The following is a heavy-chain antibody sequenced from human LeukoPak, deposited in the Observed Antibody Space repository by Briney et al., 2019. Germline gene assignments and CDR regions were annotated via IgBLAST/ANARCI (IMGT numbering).Heavy chain of an antibody. J-gene: IGHJ5*02. D-gene: IGHD1-26*01. Sequence: GASVKVSCKASGYTFTSYDINWVRQATGQGLEWMGWMNPNSGNTGYAQKFQGRVTMTRNTSISTAYMELSSLRSEDTAVYYCAKDRNSGSYWDWFDPWGQGTLVTVSS. CDR1: GYTFTSYD. CDR3: AKDRNSGSYWDWFDP. CDR2: MNPNSGNT. V-gene: IGHV1-8*01.